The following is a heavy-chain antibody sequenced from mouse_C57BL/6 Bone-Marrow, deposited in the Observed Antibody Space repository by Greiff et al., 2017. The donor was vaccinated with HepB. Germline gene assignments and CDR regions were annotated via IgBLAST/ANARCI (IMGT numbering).Heavy chain of an antibody. CDR2: IYPGDGDT. CDR1: GYAFSSSW. J-gene: IGHJ2*01. D-gene: IGHD2-5*01. Sequence: VQLQESGPELVKPGASVKISCKASGYAFSSSWMNWVKQRPGKGLEWIGRIYPGDGDTNYTGKFKGKATLTADKSSSTAYMQLSSLTSEDPAVYFCARWESNCLYYFDYWGRGTTLTVSS. CDR3: ARWESNCLYYFDY. V-gene: IGHV1-82*01.